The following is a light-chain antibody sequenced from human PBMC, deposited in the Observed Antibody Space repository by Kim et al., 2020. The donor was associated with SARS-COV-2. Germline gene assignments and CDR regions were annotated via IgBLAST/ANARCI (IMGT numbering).Light chain of an antibody. CDR2: YDS. J-gene: IGLJ3*02. Sequence: APGKTANIIGGGNSIGTKSVHWYQQKPGQAPVLVIYYDSDRPSGIPERFSGSNSGNTATLTISRVEAGDEADYYCHVWDSDSDHRVFGGGTQLTVL. CDR3: HVWDSDSDHRV. CDR1: SIGTKS. V-gene: IGLV3-21*04.